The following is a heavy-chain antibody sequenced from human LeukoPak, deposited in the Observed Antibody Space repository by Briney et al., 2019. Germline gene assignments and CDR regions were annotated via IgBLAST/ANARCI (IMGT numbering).Heavy chain of an antibody. J-gene: IGHJ4*02. CDR2: INPSGGST. D-gene: IGHD2-2*01. V-gene: IGHV1-46*01. Sequence: ASVKVSCKASGYTFRSYYMHGVPHAPGQGLEWRGIINPSGGSTSYAQKFQGRATLTRDTSTSTVYMALLSLRSEDTAASYGAQGGLYFTSTSCLDYWGQGTLVTVSS. CDR1: GYTFRSYY. CDR3: AQGGLYFTSTSCLDY.